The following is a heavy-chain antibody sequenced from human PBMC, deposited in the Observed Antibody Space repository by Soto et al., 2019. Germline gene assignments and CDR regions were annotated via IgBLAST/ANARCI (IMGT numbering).Heavy chain of an antibody. D-gene: IGHD5-12*01. CDR1: GGTLSTYR. Sequence: QVQLVQSGPEVKRPGSSVNVSCQTSGGTLSTYRISWVRQAPGQGLEWVGSILTFVGKANVAQQFQGRVTITAARSTDTVYMEMRGLTSDDTAVYYCAIPTGGHDSGGNYMDVWGTGTTVTVSS. CDR3: AIPTGGHDSGGNYMDV. J-gene: IGHJ6*03. CDR2: ILTFVGKA. V-gene: IGHV1-69*02.